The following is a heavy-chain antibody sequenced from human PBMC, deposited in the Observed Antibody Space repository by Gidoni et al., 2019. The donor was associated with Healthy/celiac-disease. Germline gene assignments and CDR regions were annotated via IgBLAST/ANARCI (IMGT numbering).Heavy chain of an antibody. V-gene: IGHV3-21*01. CDR3: ARTYCSGGSCYHYFDY. J-gene: IGHJ4*02. D-gene: IGHD2-15*01. CDR2: ISSSSSYI. Sequence: EVQLVESGGGLVKPGGSLRLSCAPSGFPFRRYSMNWVRQAPGKGLEWVSSISSSSSYIYYADSVKGRFTISRDNAKNSLYLQMNSLRAEDTAVYYCARTYCSGGSCYHYFDYWGQGTLVTVSS. CDR1: GFPFRRYS.